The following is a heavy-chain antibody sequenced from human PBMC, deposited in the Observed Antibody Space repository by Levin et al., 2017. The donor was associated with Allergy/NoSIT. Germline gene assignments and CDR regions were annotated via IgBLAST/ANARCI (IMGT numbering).Heavy chain of an antibody. V-gene: IGHV4-61*01. CDR2: IYYSGST. J-gene: IGHJ4*02. Sequence: SQTLSLTCTVSGGSVSSGSYYWSWIRQPPGKGLEWIGYIYYSGSTNYNPSLKSRVTISVDTSKNQFSLKLSSVTAADTAVYYCARTTSSGGSWEFDYWGQGTLVTVSS. CDR3: ARTTSSGGSWEFDY. CDR1: GGSVSSGSYY. D-gene: IGHD2-15*01.